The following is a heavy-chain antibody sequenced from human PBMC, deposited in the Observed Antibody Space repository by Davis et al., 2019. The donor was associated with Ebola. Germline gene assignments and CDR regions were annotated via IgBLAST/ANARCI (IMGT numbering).Heavy chain of an antibody. CDR1: GYTFTNYG. D-gene: IGHD3-16*02. Sequence: ASVKVSCKASGYTFTNYGISWVRQAPGQGLEWIGWMSTYNANPNYAQNLQGRVTMTTDSSTSTAYMELRSLTSDDTAVYYCARAIRLGELSFPKLYYMDVWGKGTTVSVSS. CDR2: MSTYNANP. V-gene: IGHV1-18*01. CDR3: ARAIRLGELSFPKLYYMDV. J-gene: IGHJ6*03.